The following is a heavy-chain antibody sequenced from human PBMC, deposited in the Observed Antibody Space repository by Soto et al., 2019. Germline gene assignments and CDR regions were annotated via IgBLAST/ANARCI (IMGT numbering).Heavy chain of an antibody. J-gene: IGHJ6*02. D-gene: IGHD1-26*01. V-gene: IGHV3-33*03. CDR3: AKGAGDRLSLGMDV. CDR1: GFDFSKFG. Sequence: QVQLVESGGGVVQPGKSLRLSCEASGFDFSKFGMNWVRQAPGEGLEWLAVIWYDGSASYYADSVKGRFTISRDNSKDTLFLQMTGLRREDTAVYYCAKGAGDRLSLGMDVWGQGTTVTVSS. CDR2: IWYDGSAS.